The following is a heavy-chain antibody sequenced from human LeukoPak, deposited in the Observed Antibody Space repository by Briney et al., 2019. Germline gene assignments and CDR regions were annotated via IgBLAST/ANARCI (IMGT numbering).Heavy chain of an antibody. CDR3: TRGDRGYAESLY. Sequence: VGSLRLSCTVSGFSFREHWMSWVRQAPGKGLEWVGNIKEDGNEDYYVDSVEGRFVIFRDNAKNSLYLQMHSLRAEDTAVYYCTRGDRGYAESLYWGRGTLVTVSS. V-gene: IGHV3-7*02. D-gene: IGHD5-12*01. J-gene: IGHJ4*02. CDR1: GFSFREHW. CDR2: IKEDGNED.